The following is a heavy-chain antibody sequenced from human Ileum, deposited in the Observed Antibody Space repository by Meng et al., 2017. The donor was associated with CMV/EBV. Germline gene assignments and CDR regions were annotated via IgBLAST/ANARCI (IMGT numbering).Heavy chain of an antibody. CDR2: INPNSGDT. CDR1: GYTFTGYY. CDR3: ARDMWSGNSDYFDY. Sequence: QGKLVQARAEVKESGASVKASCKASGYTFTGYYIHWVRQAPGQGPEWMGWINPNSGDTKYAKNFQGRVTMTRDTSISTVYIELSRLQSDDSAVYYCARDMWSGNSDYFDYWGQGTLVTVSS. J-gene: IGHJ4*02. V-gene: IGHV1-2*02. D-gene: IGHD3-3*01.